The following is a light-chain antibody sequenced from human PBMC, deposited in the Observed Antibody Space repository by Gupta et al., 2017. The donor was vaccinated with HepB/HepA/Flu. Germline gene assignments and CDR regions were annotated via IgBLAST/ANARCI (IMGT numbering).Light chain of an antibody. J-gene: IGLJ3*02. CDR1: SGHSSYA. Sequence: QLVLTQSPSASASLGASDKLTCTLSSGHSSYAIAWHQQQPEKGPRYLMKLNSDGSHSKGDGIPDRFSGSSSGAERYLTISSLQSEDEADYYCQTWGTGIQGVFGGGTKLTVL. CDR3: QTWGTGIQGV. V-gene: IGLV4-69*01. CDR2: LNSDGSH.